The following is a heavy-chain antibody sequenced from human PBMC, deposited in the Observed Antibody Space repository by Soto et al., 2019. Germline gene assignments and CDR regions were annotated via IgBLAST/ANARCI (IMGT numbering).Heavy chain of an antibody. CDR3: ARGGGGRYFDI. V-gene: IGHV3-7*05. J-gene: IGHJ2*01. Sequence: TGGSLRLSCAASGFTFSTYWVNWVRQAPGKGLQWVANIKQDGSERYYVDSVGGRFTISRDNANNSLYLQMNSLRAEDKEVYYCARGGGGRYFDIWGRDTLLTVSS. CDR2: IKQDGSER. D-gene: IGHD3-16*01. CDR1: GFTFSTYW.